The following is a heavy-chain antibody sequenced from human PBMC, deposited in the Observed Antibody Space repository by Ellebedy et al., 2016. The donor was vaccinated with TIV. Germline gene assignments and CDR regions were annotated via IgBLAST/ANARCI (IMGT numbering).Heavy chain of an antibody. J-gene: IGHJ6*02. CDR2: IFYSGST. CDR1: GGPVSGGGYS. V-gene: IGHV4-31*03. CDR3: ASVSSGVYYYGMDV. Sequence: SETLSLXCTVSGGPVSGGGYSWTWIRQHPGKGLEWIGYIFYSGSTHYNPSLRSRVTISVDTSKNQFSLKLSSVTAADTAVYYCASVSSGVYYYGMDVWGQGTTVTVSS. D-gene: IGHD7-27*01.